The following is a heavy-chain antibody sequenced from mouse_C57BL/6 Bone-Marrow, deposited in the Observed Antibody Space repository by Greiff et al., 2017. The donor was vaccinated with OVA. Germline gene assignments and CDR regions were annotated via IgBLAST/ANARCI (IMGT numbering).Heavy chain of an antibody. Sequence: ESGPGLVKPSQSLSLTCSVTGYSITSGYYWNWIRQFPGNKLEWMGYISYDGSNNYNPSLKNRISITRDTSKNQFFLKLNSVTTEDTATYYCAREYGRSWFAYWGQGTLVTVSA. V-gene: IGHV3-6*01. CDR3: AREYGRSWFAY. J-gene: IGHJ3*01. CDR2: ISYDGSN. D-gene: IGHD1-1*01. CDR1: GYSITSGYY.